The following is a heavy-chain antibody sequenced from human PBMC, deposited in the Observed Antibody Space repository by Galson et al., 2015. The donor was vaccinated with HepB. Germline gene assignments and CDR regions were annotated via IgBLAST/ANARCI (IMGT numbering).Heavy chain of an antibody. CDR1: GFTFSSYA. CDR2: ISYDGSNK. V-gene: IGHV3-30-3*01. J-gene: IGHJ4*02. CDR3: ARDTFRSGSYYFRSDY. D-gene: IGHD1-26*01. Sequence: SLRLSCAASGFTFSSYAMHWVRQAPGKGLEWVAVISYDGSNKYYADSVKGRFTISRDNSKNTLYLQMNSLRAEDTAVYYCARDTFRSGSYYFRSDYWGQGTLVTVSS.